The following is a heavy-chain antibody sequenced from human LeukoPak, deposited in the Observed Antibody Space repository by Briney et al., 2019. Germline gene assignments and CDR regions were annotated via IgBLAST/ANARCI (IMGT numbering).Heavy chain of an antibody. CDR1: GGSISSYY. D-gene: IGHD3-22*01. CDR3: AREYYYDSSGYGGLDAFDI. V-gene: IGHV4-59*01. CDR2: IYGSGST. Sequence: PSETLSLTCTVSGGSISSYYWSWIRQPPGKGLEWIGHIYGSGSTNYNPSLKSRVTLSVDTSKNQFSLKLSSVTAAGTAVYYCAREYYYDSSGYGGLDAFDIWGQGTMVTVSS. J-gene: IGHJ3*02.